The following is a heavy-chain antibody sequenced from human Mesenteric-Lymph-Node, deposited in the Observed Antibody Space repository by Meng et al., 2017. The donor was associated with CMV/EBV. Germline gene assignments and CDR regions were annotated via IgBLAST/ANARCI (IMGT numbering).Heavy chain of an antibody. CDR3: TSNRVPTAFGWFDP. Sequence: GESLKISCVASGSTFGSYWMHWVRQAPGKGLVWVSRISPDGSSTYYADSVKGRFTISRDNAKNTLFLQINSLRAEDTAVYYCTSNRVPTAFGWFDPWGQGTLVSLL. CDR1: GSTFGSYW. V-gene: IGHV3-74*01. D-gene: IGHD2-2*01. J-gene: IGHJ5*02. CDR2: ISPDGSST.